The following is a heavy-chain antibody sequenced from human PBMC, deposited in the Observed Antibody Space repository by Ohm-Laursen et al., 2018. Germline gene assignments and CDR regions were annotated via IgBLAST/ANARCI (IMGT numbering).Heavy chain of an antibody. J-gene: IGHJ4*02. CDR2: ISNSGST. Sequence: GTLSLTCTVSGGSVSSSYWSWIRQPPGKGLEWIGYISNSGSTNYNPSLKSRVTISVDTSKNQFSLKLSSVTAADTAVYYCARVSNWGDFDYWGRGTLVTVSS. CDR1: GGSVSSSY. D-gene: IGHD7-27*01. CDR3: ARVSNWGDFDY. V-gene: IGHV4-59*02.